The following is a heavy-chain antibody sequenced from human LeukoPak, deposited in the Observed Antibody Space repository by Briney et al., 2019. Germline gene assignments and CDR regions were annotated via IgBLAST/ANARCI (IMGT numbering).Heavy chain of an antibody. J-gene: IGHJ6*03. V-gene: IGHV3-21*01. CDR2: ISSSSSYI. CDR3: ARDTRYSSSSDYYYMDV. D-gene: IGHD6-6*01. Sequence: GGSLRLSCAASGFIFSSYSMNWVRQAPGKGLEWVSSISSSSSYIYYADSVKGRFTISRDNAKNSLYLQMNSLRAEDTAVYYCARDTRYSSSSDYYYMDVWGKGTTVTVSS. CDR1: GFIFSSYS.